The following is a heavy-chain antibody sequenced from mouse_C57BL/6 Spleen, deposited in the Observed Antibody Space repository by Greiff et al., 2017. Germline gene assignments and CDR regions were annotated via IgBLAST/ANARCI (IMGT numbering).Heavy chain of an antibody. CDR1: GYTFTDYY. Sequence: VQLQQSGPELVKPGASVKISCKASGYTFTDYYMNWVKQSHGKSLEWIGDINPNNGGTSYNQKFKGKATLTVDESSSTAYMELRILTSEDSAVYYCARTYYDYDGVYYFDYWGQGTTLTVSS. J-gene: IGHJ2*01. CDR2: INPNNGGT. D-gene: IGHD2-4*01. CDR3: ARTYYDYDGVYYFDY. V-gene: IGHV1-26*01.